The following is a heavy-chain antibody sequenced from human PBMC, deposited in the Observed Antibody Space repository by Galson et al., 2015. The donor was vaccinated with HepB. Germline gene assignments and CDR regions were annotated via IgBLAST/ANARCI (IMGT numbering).Heavy chain of an antibody. J-gene: IGHJ6*02. D-gene: IGHD6-19*01. CDR2: IYYSGIT. V-gene: IGHV4-39*07. CDR3: ARVSLSSSGWYVRYGLDV. Sequence: PLSLTCTLSGGSIISTSNYWGWIRQPPGKGLEWFGSIYYSGITNYNPSLKSRVTISLDTSKNQFSLKLRSVTAADTAVYYCARVSLSSSGWYVRYGLDVWGQGTTVTVSS. CDR1: GGSIISTSNY.